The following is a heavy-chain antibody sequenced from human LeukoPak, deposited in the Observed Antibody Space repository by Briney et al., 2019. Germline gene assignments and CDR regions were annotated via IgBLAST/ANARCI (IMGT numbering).Heavy chain of an antibody. D-gene: IGHD4-17*01. CDR2: IWYDGSNT. CDR1: GFTFSNYG. CDR3: AREREPVTTEFDY. V-gene: IGHV3-33*01. J-gene: IGHJ4*02. Sequence: GGSLRLSCAASGFTFSNYGMHWVRQAPGKGLEWVAFIWYDGSNTFHADSVKGRFTISRDNSKNTLYLQMNSLRAEDTAVYYCAREREPVTTEFDYWGQGTLVTVSS.